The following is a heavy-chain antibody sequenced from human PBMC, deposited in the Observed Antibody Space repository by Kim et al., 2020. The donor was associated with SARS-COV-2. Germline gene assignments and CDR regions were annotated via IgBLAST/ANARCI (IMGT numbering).Heavy chain of an antibody. Sequence: SVKVSCKASGGTFSSYAISWVRQAPGQGLEWMGGIIPIFGTANYAQKFQGRVTITADESTSTAYMELSSLRSEDTAVYYCARGGYSSGWYRRYYDMDVWGQGTTVTVSS. CDR1: GGTFSSYA. CDR2: IIPIFGTA. V-gene: IGHV1-69*13. D-gene: IGHD6-19*01. J-gene: IGHJ6*02. CDR3: ARGGYSSGWYRRYYDMDV.